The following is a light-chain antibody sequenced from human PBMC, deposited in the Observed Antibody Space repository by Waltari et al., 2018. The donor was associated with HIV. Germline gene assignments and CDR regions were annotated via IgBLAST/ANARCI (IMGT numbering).Light chain of an antibody. CDR1: RIGLQS. Sequence: SYQVTQPPSGSASPGKTASSHCSGGRIGLQSTSWYQQRPGQSPVLVIYQDNYRPSGIPDRFSGSNSGNTATLTISGTQSMDEADYYCQAWDSGTVVFGGGTKLTVL. V-gene: IGLV3-1*01. CDR2: QDN. CDR3: QAWDSGTVV. J-gene: IGLJ3*02.